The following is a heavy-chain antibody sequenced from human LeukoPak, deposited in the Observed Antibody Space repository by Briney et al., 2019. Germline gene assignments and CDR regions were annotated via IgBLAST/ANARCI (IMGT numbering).Heavy chain of an antibody. CDR2: INPNRGGT. J-gene: IGHJ4*02. CDR1: GYTFTDCY. CDR3: ARIYCSSTNCYFFYY. V-gene: IGHV1-2*02. D-gene: IGHD2-2*01. Sequence: ASVKVSCKASGYTFTDCYMHWVRQAPGQGLEWMGWINPNRGGTNYAQKFQGRVTMTRDTSISTAYMELSRLRSDDTAVYYCARIYCSSTNCYFFYYWGQGTLVTVSS.